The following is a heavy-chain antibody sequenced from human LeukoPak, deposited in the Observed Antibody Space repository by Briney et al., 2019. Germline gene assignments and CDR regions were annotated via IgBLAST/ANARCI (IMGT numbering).Heavy chain of an antibody. CDR3: AKGVLEWLSDYYMDV. V-gene: IGHV3-23*01. J-gene: IGHJ6*03. CDR1: GFTFSSFA. CDR2: ISGSGGST. Sequence: GGSLRLSFSASGFTFSSFAMSWVPQAPGKGLEGVSAISGSGGSTYYADSVKGRFTISRDNSKNTLYLQMNSLRAEDTAVYYCAKGVLEWLSDYYMDVWGKGTTVTVSS. D-gene: IGHD3-3*01.